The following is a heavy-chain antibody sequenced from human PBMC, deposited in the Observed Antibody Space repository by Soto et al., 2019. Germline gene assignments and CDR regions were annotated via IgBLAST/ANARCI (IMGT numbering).Heavy chain of an antibody. CDR2: ISGSGGST. D-gene: IGHD2-8*01. CDR3: AKFPYCTNGVCPNDAFDI. Sequence: GGSLRLSCAASGFTFSSYAMSWVRQAPGKGLEWVSAISGSGGSTYYADSVKGRFTISRDNSKNTLYLQMNSLRAEDTAVYYCAKFPYCTNGVCPNDAFDIWGKGTMVTVSS. CDR1: GFTFSSYA. V-gene: IGHV3-23*01. J-gene: IGHJ3*02.